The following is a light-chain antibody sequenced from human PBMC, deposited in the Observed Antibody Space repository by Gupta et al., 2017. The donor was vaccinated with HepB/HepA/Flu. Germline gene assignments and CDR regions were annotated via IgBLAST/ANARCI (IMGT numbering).Light chain of an antibody. Sequence: DIVMTQTPLFLPVTPGEPASISCRSSQRLLESDDGNTYLDWYLRKQGQVPQLLISTGSARASGVPDRLRGSGSGTDFTLKITRVEAEDVGVYYCRQCREFPLTFGPGTKVELK. V-gene: IGKV2-40*01. J-gene: IGKJ3*01. CDR1: QRLLESDDGNTY. CDR3: RQCREFPLT. CDR2: TGS.